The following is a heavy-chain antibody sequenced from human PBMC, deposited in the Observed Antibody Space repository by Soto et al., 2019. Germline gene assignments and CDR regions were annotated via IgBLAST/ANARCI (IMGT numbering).Heavy chain of an antibody. J-gene: IGHJ4*01. Sequence: GGAQRVFTEASGLTGSRDDMIRICQAPGKGLEWIYNISCCGEHTLYEDSVQGRYTISRDNSKNTQYLQMNNLRDEDTAVCYCSGELNLHDISVYIDYW. CDR3: SGELNLHDISVYIDY. D-gene: IGHD3-22*01. CDR2: ISCCGEHT. V-gene: IGHV3-23*01. CDR1: GLTGSRDD.